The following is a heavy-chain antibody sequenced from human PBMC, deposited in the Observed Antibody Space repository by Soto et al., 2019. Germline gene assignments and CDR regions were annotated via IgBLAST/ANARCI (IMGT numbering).Heavy chain of an antibody. CDR3: ERGIATGQLDP. D-gene: IGHD2-15*01. CDR2: INPDNGNT. CDR1: GYTFTRDT. J-gene: IGHJ5*02. Sequence: ASVKVSCKAAGYTFTRDTMNWVRRAPGQRLEWMGWINPDNGNTKSSQKFQDRVIITRDTSASTAYMDLSSLRSEDTAVYSCERGIATGQLDPWGQGTLVTVSS. V-gene: IGHV1-3*01.